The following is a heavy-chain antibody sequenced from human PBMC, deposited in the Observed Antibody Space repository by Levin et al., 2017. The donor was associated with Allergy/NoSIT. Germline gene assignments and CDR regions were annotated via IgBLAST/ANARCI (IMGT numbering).Heavy chain of an antibody. V-gene: IGHV3-30*19. D-gene: IGHD3-3*01. J-gene: IGHJ5*02. CDR3: AKGGGREWTPFDP. Sequence: SCAASGFTFNKYGMHWVRQAPGKGLEWVAVISNDGRKESYADSVKGRFTISRDNSKNTLYLQMSSLKIEDTAVYYCAKGGGREWTPFDPWGQGTQVTVSP. CDR1: GFTFNKYG. CDR2: ISNDGRKE.